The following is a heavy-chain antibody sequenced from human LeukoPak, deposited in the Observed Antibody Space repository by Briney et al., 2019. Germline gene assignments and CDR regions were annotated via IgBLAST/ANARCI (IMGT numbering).Heavy chain of an antibody. Sequence: GGSLRLSCAASGFTFSSYAMHWVRQAPGKGLEYVSAISSNGGSTYYANSVKGRFTISRDNSKNTLYLQMGSLRAKDMAVYYCASNYYDSSGYYFARGAFDIWGQGTMVTVSS. V-gene: IGHV3-64*01. D-gene: IGHD3-22*01. CDR1: GFTFSSYA. CDR3: ASNYYDSSGYYFARGAFDI. CDR2: ISSNGGST. J-gene: IGHJ3*02.